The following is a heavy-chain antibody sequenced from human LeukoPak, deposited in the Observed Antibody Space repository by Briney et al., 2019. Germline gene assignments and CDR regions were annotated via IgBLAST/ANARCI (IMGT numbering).Heavy chain of an antibody. CDR1: GGTFSSYA. CDR3: ARDSGYGSEINWFDP. J-gene: IGHJ5*02. V-gene: IGHV1-69*04. CDR2: IIPIFGIA. Sequence: ASVKVSCKASGGTFSSYAISWVRQAPGQGVEWMGRIIPIFGIANYAQKFQGRVTITADKSTSTAYMELSSLRSEDTAVYYCARDSGYGSEINWFDPWGQGTLVTVSS. D-gene: IGHD3-10*01.